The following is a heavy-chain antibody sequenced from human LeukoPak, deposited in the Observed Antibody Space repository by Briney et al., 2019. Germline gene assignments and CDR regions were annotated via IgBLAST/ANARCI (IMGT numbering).Heavy chain of an antibody. J-gene: IGHJ6*03. CDR3: ARPSLYYYYMDV. V-gene: IGHV4-59*01. Sequence: SETLSLTCTVSGGSISSYYWSWIRQPPGKGLEWIGYIYYSGSTNYNPSLKSRVTISVDTSKNQFSLKLSSVTAADTAVYYCARPSLYYYYMDVWGKGTAVTVSS. CDR1: GGSISSYY. CDR2: IYYSGST.